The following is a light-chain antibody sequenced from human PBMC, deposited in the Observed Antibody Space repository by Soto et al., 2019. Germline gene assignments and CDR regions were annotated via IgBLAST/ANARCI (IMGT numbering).Light chain of an antibody. J-gene: IGKJ3*01. CDR3: QHSGSSPFT. CDR1: QSVSSNY. CDR2: GAA. V-gene: IGKV3-20*01. Sequence: EIVLTQSPGTLSLSPGERATLSCGASQSVSSNYLAWYQQKPGQAPRLLIYGAASRATGIPDRFGGSGSGTDFTLTISRLEPEDFAVYYCQHSGSSPFTFGPGTKVDIK.